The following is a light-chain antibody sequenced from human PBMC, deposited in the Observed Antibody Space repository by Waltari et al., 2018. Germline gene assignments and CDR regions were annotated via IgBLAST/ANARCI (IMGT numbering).Light chain of an antibody. J-gene: IGKJ3*01. CDR2: GAS. Sequence: EIVMTQSPATLSVSPVERATLSCRASQSGSSNLAWYQQKPGQAPRLLIYGASTRATGIPARFSGSGSGTEFTLTISSLQSEDFAVYYCQQYNNWPPGVTFGPGTKVDIK. CDR3: QQYNNWPPGVT. CDR1: QSGSSN. V-gene: IGKV3-15*01.